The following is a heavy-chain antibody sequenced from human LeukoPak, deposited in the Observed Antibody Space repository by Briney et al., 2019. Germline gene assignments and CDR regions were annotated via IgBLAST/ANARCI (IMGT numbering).Heavy chain of an antibody. Sequence: GGSLRLSCAASGFTFSSYWMSWVRQAPGKGLEWVANIKQDGSEKYYVDSVKGRFTISRDNAKNSLYLQMNSLRAEDTALYHCAREKRSDSSGYYPYYFDYWGQGTLVTVSS. CDR2: IKQDGSEK. CDR1: GFTFSSYW. J-gene: IGHJ4*02. V-gene: IGHV3-7*03. D-gene: IGHD3-22*01. CDR3: AREKRSDSSGYYPYYFDY.